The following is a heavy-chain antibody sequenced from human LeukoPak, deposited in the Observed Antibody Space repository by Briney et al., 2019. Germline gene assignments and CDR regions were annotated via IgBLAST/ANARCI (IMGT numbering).Heavy chain of an antibody. CDR2: IKQDGSEK. V-gene: IGHV3-7*01. CDR3: ARAHGDYDFWSDKLPDAFDI. Sequence: PGGSLRLSCAASGFTFSSYWMSWVRQAPGKGLEWVANIKQDGSEKYYVDSVKGRFTISRDNAKNSLYLQMNSLRAEDTAVYYCARAHGDYDFWSDKLPDAFDIWGQGTMVTVSS. D-gene: IGHD3-3*01. CDR1: GFTFSSYW. J-gene: IGHJ3*02.